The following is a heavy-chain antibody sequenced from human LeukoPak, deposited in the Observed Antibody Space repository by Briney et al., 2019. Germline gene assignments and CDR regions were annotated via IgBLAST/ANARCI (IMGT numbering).Heavy chain of an antibody. CDR3: ASWYHIDY. Sequence: GGSLRLSCAASGFTFSDYWMRWVRDAPGKGLMWVARIAGDGGSISYADSVRGRFTISRDNSKNTLYLQMNSLRAEDTAMYYCASWYHIDYWGQGTLVTVSS. V-gene: IGHV3-74*01. CDR1: GFTFSDYW. CDR2: IAGDGGSI. D-gene: IGHD2-2*01. J-gene: IGHJ4*02.